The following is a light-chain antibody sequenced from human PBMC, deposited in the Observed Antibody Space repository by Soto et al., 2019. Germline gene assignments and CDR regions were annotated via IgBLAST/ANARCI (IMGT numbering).Light chain of an antibody. J-gene: IGLJ2*01. CDR1: SSNIGAGYD. Sequence: QYVLTQPPSVSGAPGQRVTISCTGSSSNIGAGYDVHWYQQLPGTAPKLLIYGNSNRPSGVPDRFSGSKSGTSASLAITGLQADDEADYYCQSYDSSLSAYVVFGGGTKLTVL. CDR3: QSYDSSLSAYVV. CDR2: GNS. V-gene: IGLV1-40*01.